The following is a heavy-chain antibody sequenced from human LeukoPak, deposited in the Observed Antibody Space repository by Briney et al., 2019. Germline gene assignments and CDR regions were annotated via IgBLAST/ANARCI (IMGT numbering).Heavy chain of an antibody. J-gene: IGHJ4*02. D-gene: IGHD3-10*01. CDR1: GGSISSSNYY. V-gene: IGHV4-39*01. CDR2: IYYSGYT. Sequence: SETLSLTCTVSGGSISSSNYYWGWIRQPPGKGLEWIGSIYYSGYTYYNPSVESRVTISVDTSKNQFSPKLSSVTAADTAVYYCAKHYMGSYDNRGLDYWGQGSLVTVSS. CDR3: AKHYMGSYDNRGLDY.